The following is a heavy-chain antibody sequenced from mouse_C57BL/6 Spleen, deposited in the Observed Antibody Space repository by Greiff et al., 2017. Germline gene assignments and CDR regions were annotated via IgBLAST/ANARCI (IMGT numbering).Heavy chain of an antibody. CDR3: ARSDGYYWYFDV. D-gene: IGHD2-3*01. J-gene: IGHJ1*03. CDR2: INPNNGGT. CDR1: GYTFTDYY. Sequence: EVKLQQSGPELVKPGASVKISCKASGYTFTDYYMNWVKQSHGKSLEWIGDINPNNGGTSYNQKFKGKATLTVDKSSSTAYMELRSLTSEDSAVYYCARSDGYYWYFDVWGTGTTVTVSS. V-gene: IGHV1-26*01.